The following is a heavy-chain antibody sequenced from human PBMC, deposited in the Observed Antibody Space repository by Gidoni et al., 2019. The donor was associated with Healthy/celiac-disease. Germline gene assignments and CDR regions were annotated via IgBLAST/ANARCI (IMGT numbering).Heavy chain of an antibody. D-gene: IGHD2-8*01. CDR1: VGSLSGYY. J-gene: IGHJ5*02. Sequence: QVQLQPWGAGLLKPSETLSLTCAVYVGSLSGYYFRWFRQPPGKGLEWIGEINQSGSTNYNPSLRGRVTISEDTSKNQFSLKLNSVTAADTAVYYCARTEGYCTAISCRTRSSWFDPWGQGTLVTVSS. CDR3: ARTEGYCTAISCRTRSSWFDP. V-gene: IGHV4-34*01. CDR2: INQSGST.